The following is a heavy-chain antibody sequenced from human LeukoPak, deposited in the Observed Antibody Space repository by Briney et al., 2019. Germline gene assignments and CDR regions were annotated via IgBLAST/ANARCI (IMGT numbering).Heavy chain of an antibody. Sequence: PSQTLSLTCTVSGGSISSGGYYWSWIRQPPGKGLEWIGYIYHSGSTYYNPSLKSRVTISVDRSKNQFSLKLSSVTAADTAVYYCAREPSPDIVVVPAAHQSAFDIWGQGTMVTVSS. CDR3: AREPSPDIVVVPAAHQSAFDI. D-gene: IGHD2-2*01. CDR2: IYHSGST. CDR1: GGSISSGGYY. V-gene: IGHV4-30-2*01. J-gene: IGHJ3*02.